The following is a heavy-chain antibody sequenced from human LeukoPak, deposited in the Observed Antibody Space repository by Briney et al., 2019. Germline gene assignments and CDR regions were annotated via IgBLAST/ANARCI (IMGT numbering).Heavy chain of an antibody. CDR2: INPNSGGI. J-gene: IGHJ5*02. Sequence: ASVKVSCKASGYTFTGYYMHWVRQAPGQGLEWMGWINPNSGGINYAQKFQGRVTMTRDTSISTAYMELSRLRSDDTAVYYCARTDILTGYYIFNWFDPWGQGTLVTVSS. CDR3: ARTDILTGYYIFNWFDP. V-gene: IGHV1-2*02. CDR1: GYTFTGYY. D-gene: IGHD3-9*01.